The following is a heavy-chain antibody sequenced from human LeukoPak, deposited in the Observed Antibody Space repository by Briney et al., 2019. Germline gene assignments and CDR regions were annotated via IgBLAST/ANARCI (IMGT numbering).Heavy chain of an antibody. D-gene: IGHD5-12*01. J-gene: IGHJ4*02. Sequence: EASVKVSCKASVGTFSSYAISWVRQAPGQGLEWMGGIIPIFGTANYAQKFQSRVKITADESTSTAYMELSSLRSEDTAVYYCARDDSGYDHGLLDYWGQGTLVTVSS. CDR1: VGTFSSYA. CDR2: IIPIFGTA. CDR3: ARDDSGYDHGLLDY. V-gene: IGHV1-69*01.